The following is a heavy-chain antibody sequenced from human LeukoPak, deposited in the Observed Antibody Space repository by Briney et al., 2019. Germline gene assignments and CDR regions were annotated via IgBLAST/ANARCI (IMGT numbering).Heavy chain of an antibody. D-gene: IGHD6-19*01. CDR1: GFTFSSNV. CDR3: AKESSGGWYFDY. CDR2: IPASGGST. V-gene: IGHV3-23*01. Sequence: GGSLRLSCAASGFTFSSNVMVWVRQAPGKGLEWVSSIPASGGSTYYADSVKGRFTISRDNSKNSLYLQMNSLRAEDTAVYYCAKESSGGWYFDYWGQGTLVTVSS. J-gene: IGHJ4*02.